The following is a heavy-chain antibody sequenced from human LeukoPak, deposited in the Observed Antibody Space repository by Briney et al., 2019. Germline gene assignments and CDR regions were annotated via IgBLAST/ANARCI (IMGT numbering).Heavy chain of an antibody. CDR3: ARDRGGLRSFD. J-gene: IGHJ4*02. V-gene: IGHV1-8*01. CDR2: MNPNSGNT. CDR1: GYTFTSYD. D-gene: IGHD3-9*01. Sequence: ASVTVSCKASGYTFTSYDINWVRQAPGQGLEWMGWMNPNSGNTGYAQKFQGRVTMTRNTSVSTAYMELSSLRSEDTAVYYCARDRGGLRSFDWGQGTLVTVSS.